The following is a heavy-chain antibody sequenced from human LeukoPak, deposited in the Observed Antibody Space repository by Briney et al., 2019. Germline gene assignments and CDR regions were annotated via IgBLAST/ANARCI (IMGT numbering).Heavy chain of an antibody. CDR2: IWYDGSNK. V-gene: IGHV3-33*08. Sequence: PGGSLRLSCAASGFTFSSYGIHWVRQAPGKGLEWVAVIWYDGSNKYYADSVKGRFTISRDNSKNTLYLQMNSLRAEDTAVYYCARGLWFGETGRDWFDPWGQGTLVTVSS. J-gene: IGHJ5*02. D-gene: IGHD3-10*01. CDR1: GFTFSSYG. CDR3: ARGLWFGETGRDWFDP.